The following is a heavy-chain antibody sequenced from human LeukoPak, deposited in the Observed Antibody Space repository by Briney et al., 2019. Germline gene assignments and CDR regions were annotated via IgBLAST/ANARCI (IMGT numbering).Heavy chain of an antibody. D-gene: IGHD3-22*01. Sequence: KASETLSLTCTVSGDSISSFYWSWIRQPPGKGLEWIGYRNYNGRTYYKPSLQSRVTISVDTSNNYFSLRLTSVTAADTAVYYCARLLDNDSSGDPDTFDVWGQGTVVTVSS. CDR3: ARLLDNDSSGDPDTFDV. V-gene: IGHV4-59*13. CDR1: GDSISSFY. CDR2: RNYNGRT. J-gene: IGHJ3*01.